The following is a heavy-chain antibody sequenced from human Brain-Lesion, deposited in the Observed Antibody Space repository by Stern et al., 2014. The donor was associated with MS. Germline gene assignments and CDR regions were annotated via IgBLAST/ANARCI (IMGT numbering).Heavy chain of an antibody. CDR2: IFNSGST. CDR1: SSGGYY. D-gene: IGHD2-2*01. CDR3: ARGRVVPGFQYYATDV. V-gene: IGHV4-61*02. J-gene: IGHJ6*02. Sequence: SSGGYYWSWIRQPAGKGLEWIGRIFNSGSTSYNPSLKSRVTISIDTSKNQFSRRLTPMTAADTAVYYCARGRVVPGFQYYATDVWGQGTTVIVSS.